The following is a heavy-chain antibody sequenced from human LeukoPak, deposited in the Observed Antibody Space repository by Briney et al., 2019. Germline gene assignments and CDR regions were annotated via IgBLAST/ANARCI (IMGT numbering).Heavy chain of an antibody. CDR3: ARTYGSGNYYIYTGLDP. Sequence: GGSLRLSCAASGFTFSSYWMHWVRQAPGKGLVWVSHITSDGSSTSYADSVKGRFTISRDSAKNTLYLQMNSLRAEDTAVYYCARTYGSGNYYIYTGLDPWGQGTLVTVSS. V-gene: IGHV3-74*01. J-gene: IGHJ5*02. CDR1: GFTFSSYW. D-gene: IGHD3-10*01. CDR2: ITSDGSST.